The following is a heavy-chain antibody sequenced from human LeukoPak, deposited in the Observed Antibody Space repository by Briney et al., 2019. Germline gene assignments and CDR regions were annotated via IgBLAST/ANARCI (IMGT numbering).Heavy chain of an antibody. J-gene: IGHJ6*02. CDR2: ISYDGSKK. CDR1: GFIFSNYV. CDR3: ARAVVGATDYNYYYGLDV. D-gene: IGHD1-26*01. V-gene: IGHV3-30-3*01. Sequence: PGGSLRLSCAASGFIFSNYVFHWVRQAPGKGLEWVTLISYDGSKKHYAASVEGRFTISRDNSKNTVSLQMNSLRAEDTAVYYCARAVVGATDYNYYYGLDVWGQGTTVTVSS.